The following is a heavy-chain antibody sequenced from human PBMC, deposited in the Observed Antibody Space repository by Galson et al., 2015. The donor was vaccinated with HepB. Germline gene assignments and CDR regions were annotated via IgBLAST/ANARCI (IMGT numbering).Heavy chain of an antibody. V-gene: IGHV3-11*06. CDR3: ARGWGSGVYPFDY. J-gene: IGHJ4*02. Sequence: SLRLSCAATSGFTFNNYKIHWVRHVPGKGLEWLSYITVTGRDTGYADAVKGRFTISRDNAKKSLYLQMNSLRVEDTAIYYCARGWGSGVYPFDYWGQGVRVAVSS. D-gene: IGHD5/OR15-5a*01. CDR2: ITVTGRDT. CDR1: GFTFNNYK.